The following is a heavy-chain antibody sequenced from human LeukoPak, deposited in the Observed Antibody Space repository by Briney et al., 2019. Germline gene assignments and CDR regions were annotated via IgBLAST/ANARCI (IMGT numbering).Heavy chain of an antibody. CDR1: SGSISSYY. V-gene: IGHV4-59*01. Sequence: SETLSLTCTVSSGSISSYYWTWIRQAPGKGLECIGYIYYSGITNYNPSLKSRATMSVDTSTNQFSLKLSSVTAADTAVYYCASLSASYYGTYYFDFWGQGSLVTVSS. D-gene: IGHD1-26*01. J-gene: IGHJ4*02. CDR3: ASLSASYYGTYYFDF. CDR2: IYYSGIT.